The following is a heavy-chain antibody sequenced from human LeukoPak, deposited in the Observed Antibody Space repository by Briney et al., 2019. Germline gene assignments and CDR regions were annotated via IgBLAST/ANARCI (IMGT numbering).Heavy chain of an antibody. V-gene: IGHV1-69*13. CDR3: ARTRSPQPGGQLLYYYYYYMDV. D-gene: IGHD2-2*01. CDR1: GGTFSSYA. CDR2: IIPIFGTA. J-gene: IGHJ6*03. Sequence: SVKVSCKASGGTFSSYAISWVRQAPGQGLEWMGGIIPIFGTANYAQKFQGRVTITADESTSTAYMELSSLRSEDTAVYYCARTRSPQPGGQLLYYYYYYMDVWGKGTTVTVSS.